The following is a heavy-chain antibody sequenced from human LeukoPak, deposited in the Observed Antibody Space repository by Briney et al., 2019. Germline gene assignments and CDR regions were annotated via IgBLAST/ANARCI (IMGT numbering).Heavy chain of an antibody. CDR3: ARDASEGILWFGELFLNWFDP. Sequence: ASVKVSCKASGYTFTGYYMHWVRQAPGQGLEWMGWINPNSGGTNYAQKFQGRVTMTRDTSISTAYMELGRLRSDDTAVYYCARDASEGILWFGELFLNWFDPWGQGTLVTVSS. CDR2: INPNSGGT. V-gene: IGHV1-2*02. D-gene: IGHD3-10*01. CDR1: GYTFTGYY. J-gene: IGHJ5*02.